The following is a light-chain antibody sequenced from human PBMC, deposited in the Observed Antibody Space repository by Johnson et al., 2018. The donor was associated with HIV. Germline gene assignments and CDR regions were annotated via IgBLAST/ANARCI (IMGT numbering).Light chain of an antibody. V-gene: IGLV1-51*01. CDR1: SSNIGNNY. CDR3: GTWDSSLSVYV. Sequence: QSVLTQPPSVSAAPGQKVTISCSGSSSNIGNNYVSWYQQIPGTAPKLLIYDNNKRPSGIPDRVSGSKSGTSATLGITGLQTGDEADYYCGTWDSSLSVYVFGTGTKVTVL. J-gene: IGLJ1*01. CDR2: DNN.